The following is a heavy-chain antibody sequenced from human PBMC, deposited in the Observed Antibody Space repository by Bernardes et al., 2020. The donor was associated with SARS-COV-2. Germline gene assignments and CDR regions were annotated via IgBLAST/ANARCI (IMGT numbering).Heavy chain of an antibody. Sequence: GGSLRLSCAASGFTFSIYAMSWVRQAPGKGLEWVSGISDSGGSTYYADSVKGRFTISRDNSKNTLFLQMDSLRAEDTAVYYCAKDDDRPLFGAPGFDSWGQGTLVTVSS. CDR1: GFTFSIYA. CDR3: AKDDDRPLFGAPGFDS. CDR2: ISDSGGST. D-gene: IGHD3-3*01. J-gene: IGHJ4*02. V-gene: IGHV3-23*01.